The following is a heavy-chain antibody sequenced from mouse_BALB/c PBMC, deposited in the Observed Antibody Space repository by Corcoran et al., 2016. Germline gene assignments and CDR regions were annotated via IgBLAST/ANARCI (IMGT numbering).Heavy chain of an antibody. V-gene: IGHV9-4*02. Sequence: QIPLVQSGPELKKPGETVRISCKDSGYTFTTAGMQGVQKMPGKGLQWIGWINTHSGVPKYAEDYKGRFAFSLATSASTAYLQISNLKTEDTATYFCARGKWTFDYWDQGTTLTVSS. CDR2: INTHSGVP. D-gene: IGHD2-1*01. J-gene: IGHJ2*01. CDR3: ARGKWTFDY. CDR1: GYTFTTAG.